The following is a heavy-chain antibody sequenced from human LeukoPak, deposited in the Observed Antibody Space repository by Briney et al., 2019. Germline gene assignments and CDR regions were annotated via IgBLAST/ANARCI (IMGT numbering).Heavy chain of an antibody. CDR3: AKGLLLLFGGIYY. CDR2: ISGSGGGT. J-gene: IGHJ4*02. V-gene: IGHV3-23*01. Sequence: GGSLRLSCAASGFTFSSYAMRWVRQAPGKGLEWGSDISGSGGGTYYADSVKGRFTISRDNSKNSLYLQMNSLRAEDTAVYYCAKGLLLLFGGIYYWGQGNPVTVSP. CDR1: GFTFSSYA. D-gene: IGHD3-10*01.